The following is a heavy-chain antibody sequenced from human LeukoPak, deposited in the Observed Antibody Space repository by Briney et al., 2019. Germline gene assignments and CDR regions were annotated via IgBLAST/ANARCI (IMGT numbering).Heavy chain of an antibody. CDR2: IWYDGSNK. J-gene: IGHJ4*02. V-gene: IGHV3-33*01. Sequence: PGRSLRLSCAASGFTFSGYGMHWVRQAPGKGLEWVAVIWYDGSNKCYADSVKGRFTISRDNSKNTLYLQMNSLRAEDTAVYYCASSYGDYGDYWGQGTLVTVSS. CDR1: GFTFSGYG. D-gene: IGHD4-17*01. CDR3: ASSYGDYGDY.